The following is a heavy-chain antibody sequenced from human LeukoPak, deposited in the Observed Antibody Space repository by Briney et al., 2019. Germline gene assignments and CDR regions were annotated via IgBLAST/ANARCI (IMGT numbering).Heavy chain of an antibody. Sequence: QPGGSLRLSCAASGFTVSSNYMSWVRQAPGKGLEWVSVIYTGGSTYYAASVKGRFTISRHNSKNTLYLQMNSLRAEDTAVYYCARDSGFGGIAVAGSYYGLDVWGQGTTVTVSS. D-gene: IGHD6-19*01. CDR1: GFTVSSNY. CDR2: IYTGGST. CDR3: ARDSGFGGIAVAGSYYGLDV. V-gene: IGHV3-53*04. J-gene: IGHJ6*02.